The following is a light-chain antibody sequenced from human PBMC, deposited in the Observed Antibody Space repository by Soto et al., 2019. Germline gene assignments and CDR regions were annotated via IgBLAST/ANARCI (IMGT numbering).Light chain of an antibody. CDR2: AAS. J-gene: IGKJ1*01. CDR1: QSVSSSY. V-gene: IGKV3D-20*02. CDR3: QQRSNWPPTWT. Sequence: EIVLTQSPGTLSLSPGERATLSCRASQSVSSSYLAWYQQKPGQAPRLLIYAASSRATGIPDRFSGSGSGTDFTLTISRLEPEDFAVYYCQQRSNWPPTWTFGQGTKVEIK.